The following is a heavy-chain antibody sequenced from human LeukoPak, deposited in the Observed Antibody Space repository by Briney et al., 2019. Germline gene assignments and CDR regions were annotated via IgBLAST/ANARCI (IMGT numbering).Heavy chain of an antibody. Sequence: KTSETLSLTCTVSGDSITNGAFYWSWIRQPPGKGLEWIGEINHSGSTNYNPSLKSRVTISVDTSKNQFSLKLSSVTAADTAVYYCARGYITMVRGVIPTPQYYFDYWGQGTLVTVSS. CDR1: GDSITNGAFY. V-gene: IGHV4-34*01. CDR3: ARGYITMVRGVIPTPQYYFDY. D-gene: IGHD3-10*01. CDR2: INHSGST. J-gene: IGHJ4*02.